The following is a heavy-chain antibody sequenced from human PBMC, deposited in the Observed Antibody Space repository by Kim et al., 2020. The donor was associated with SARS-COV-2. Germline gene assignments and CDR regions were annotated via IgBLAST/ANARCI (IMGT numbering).Heavy chain of an antibody. J-gene: IGHJ4*02. Sequence: NPNSGGTNYAQNFQGRVTMTRDTSISTAYMELSRLSSDDTAVYYCARSWDYWGQGTLVTVSS. CDR3: ARSWDY. V-gene: IGHV1-2*02. CDR2: NPNSGGT.